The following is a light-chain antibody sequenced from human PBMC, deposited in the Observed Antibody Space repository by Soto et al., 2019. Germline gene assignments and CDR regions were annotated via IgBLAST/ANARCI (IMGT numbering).Light chain of an antibody. CDR1: SSNIGIDF. CDR3: GAWDISLSGGV. V-gene: IGLV1-51*02. Sequence: QSVLTQPPSVSAAPGQEVTISCSGSSSNIGIDFVSWYQHLPGTAPKLLIYEDNKRPSWIPDRFSGSKSGTLATLVITGLQTGDEADYYCGAWDISLSGGVFGEGTKVTVL. CDR2: EDN. J-gene: IGLJ3*02.